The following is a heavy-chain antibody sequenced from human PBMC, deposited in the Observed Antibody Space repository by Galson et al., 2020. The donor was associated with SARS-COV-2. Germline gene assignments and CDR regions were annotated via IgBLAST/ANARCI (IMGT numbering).Heavy chain of an antibody. J-gene: IGHJ4*02. D-gene: IGHD5-12*01. CDR1: GGSISSGSSY. CDR3: ASLPRYSGYVNY. CDR2: IYTSGST. V-gene: IGHV4-61*09. Sequence: SQSLSLTCTVSGGSISSGSSYWSWIRQPAGKGLEWIGHIYTSGSTNYNPSLKSRVTMSVDTSKNQFSLKLSSVTAADTAVYYCASLPRYSGYVNYWGQGTLVTISS.